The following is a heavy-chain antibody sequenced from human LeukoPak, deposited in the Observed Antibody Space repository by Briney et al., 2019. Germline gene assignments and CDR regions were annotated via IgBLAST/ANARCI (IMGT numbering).Heavy chain of an antibody. V-gene: IGHV3-21*01. CDR1: GFTFSSYS. D-gene: IGHD6-13*01. Sequence: GGSLRLSCAASGFTFSSYSMNWVRQAPGKGLEWVSSISSGSTYIYYGDSLKGRFTISRDNAKNSLYLQMISLRAEDTAVYYCARRVASANDAFDIWGQGTMVTVSS. CDR3: ARRVASANDAFDI. CDR2: ISSGSTYI. J-gene: IGHJ3*02.